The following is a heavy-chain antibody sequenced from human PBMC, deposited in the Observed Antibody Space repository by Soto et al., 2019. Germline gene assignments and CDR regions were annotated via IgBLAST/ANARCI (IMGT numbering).Heavy chain of an antibody. CDR2: IYHSGST. V-gene: IGHV4-30-2*01. CDR1: GGSISSGTYA. D-gene: IGHD3-22*01. J-gene: IGHJ5*02. Sequence: SETLSLTCVVSGGSISSGTYAWSWIRQPPGKGPEWIGYIYHSGSTYYSPSLESRVTISVDKSKNQFSLKLSSVTAADTAVYYCARALSDYYDSSGFQPNWFDPWGQGTLVTVSS. CDR3: ARALSDYYDSSGFQPNWFDP.